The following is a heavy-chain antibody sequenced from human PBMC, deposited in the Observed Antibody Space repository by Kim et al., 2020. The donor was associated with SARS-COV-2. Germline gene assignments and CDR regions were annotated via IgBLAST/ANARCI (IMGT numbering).Heavy chain of an antibody. CDR1: GFTFRTYA. CDR3: AKDWGGDCDSTSCYIFDY. Sequence: GGSLRLSCAASGFTFRTYAMTWVRKAPGRGLEWVSAISYSGDSTYYADSVKGRFTISRDNSKSTLYLQLSNLRAGDTAVYYCAKDWGGDCDSTSCYIFDYWGQGTLVTVSS. CDR2: ISYSGDST. J-gene: IGHJ4*02. D-gene: IGHD2-2*02. V-gene: IGHV3-23*01.